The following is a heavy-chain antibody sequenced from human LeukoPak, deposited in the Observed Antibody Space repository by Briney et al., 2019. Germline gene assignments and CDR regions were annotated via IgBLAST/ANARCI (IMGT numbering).Heavy chain of an antibody. CDR2: IRYDGSDK. Sequence: GGSLRLSCSASGFTFSTYGMHWVRQAPGKGLEWVAFIRYDGSDKYYADSVKGRFTISRDNSKNTVYLQMNSLRAEDTAVYYCVRGYYAGRGHHFEYWGQGTLVTVSS. D-gene: IGHD3-22*01. CDR1: GFTFSTYG. V-gene: IGHV3-30*02. CDR3: VRGYYAGRGHHFEY. J-gene: IGHJ4*02.